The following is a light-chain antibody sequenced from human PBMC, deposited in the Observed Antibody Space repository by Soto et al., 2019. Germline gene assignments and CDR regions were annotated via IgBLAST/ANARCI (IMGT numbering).Light chain of an antibody. CDR2: GAS. CDR1: QDIRTE. V-gene: IGKV1-6*01. Sequence: AIPMTQSPSSLSASVGDRVTITCRASQDIRTELGWYQQRPGKAPNLLIYGASTLQGGVPARISGSGSGTEFTLTISGLQPEDFATYYCLQDYAYPRTFGQGTKVEIK. J-gene: IGKJ1*01. CDR3: LQDYAYPRT.